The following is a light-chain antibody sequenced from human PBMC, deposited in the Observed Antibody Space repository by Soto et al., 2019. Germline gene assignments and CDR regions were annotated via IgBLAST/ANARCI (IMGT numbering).Light chain of an antibody. Sequence: IQLTQSPSSLSASVGDRVTITCRASQGISSYLAWYQQKPGKAPKLLIYGASTLEGGVPFRFSGSGSGTDFTLAISSLQPEDFATYYCQQLNTYPITFGQGTRLEIK. J-gene: IGKJ5*01. CDR2: GAS. V-gene: IGKV1-9*01. CDR3: QQLNTYPIT. CDR1: QGISSY.